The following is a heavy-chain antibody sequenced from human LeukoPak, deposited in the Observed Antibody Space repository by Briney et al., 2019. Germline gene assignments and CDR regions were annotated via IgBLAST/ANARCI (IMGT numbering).Heavy chain of an antibody. J-gene: IGHJ4*02. CDR3: AKDGDQWLGLFDY. V-gene: IGHV3-30*18. CDR2: ISYDGSNK. CDR1: GFTFSSYG. Sequence: GRSLRLSCAASGFTFSSYGMQWVRQAPGKGLEWLAVISYDGSNKYYADSVKGRFTNSRDNYKNTLYLQMNSLRAEDTAVYYCAKDGDQWLGLFDYWGQGTLVTVSS. D-gene: IGHD6-19*01.